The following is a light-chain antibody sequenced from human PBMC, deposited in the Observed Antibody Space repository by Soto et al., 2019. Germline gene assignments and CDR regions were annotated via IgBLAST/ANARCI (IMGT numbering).Light chain of an antibody. J-gene: IGKJ1*01. CDR1: QSVSDK. V-gene: IGKV3-20*01. Sequence: EIVMTQSPATVSVSPGERATLSCRASQSVSDKLAWYQQKPGQAPRIILFGASGRATGIPDRFSGSGSGTDFTLTISRLEPEDFAVYYCQQYGSLSWTFGQGTKVDIK. CDR3: QQYGSLSWT. CDR2: GAS.